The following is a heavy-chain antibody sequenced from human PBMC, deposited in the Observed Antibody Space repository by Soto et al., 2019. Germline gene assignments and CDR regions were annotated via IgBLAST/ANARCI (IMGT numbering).Heavy chain of an antibody. CDR2: IYPSDSRT. J-gene: IGHJ4*02. CDR3: ARQIYDSDTGPNFQYYFDS. Sequence: PGESLKISCESSGYTFANYWIGWVRQVPGKGLEWVAIIYPSDSRTIYSPSFQGQVTISADKSISTAYLQWTSLKASDTAIYYCARQIYDSDTGPNFQYYFDSWGQGTPVTVSS. V-gene: IGHV5-51*01. CDR1: GYTFANYW. D-gene: IGHD3-22*01.